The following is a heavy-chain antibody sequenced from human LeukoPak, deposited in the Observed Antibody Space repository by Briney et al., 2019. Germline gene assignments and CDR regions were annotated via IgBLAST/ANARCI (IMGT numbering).Heavy chain of an antibody. Sequence: SETLSLTCTVSSGSIGSSSNYWGWIRQAPGKGLEWIGNVYYSGSTFYNPSLKSRVTISVDTSRNQFSLKLRSVTAADTAIYYCARASFNVVFGNWFDPWGQGTLVTVSS. CDR2: VYYSGST. CDR3: ARASFNVVFGNWFDP. CDR1: SGSIGSSSNY. D-gene: IGHD2-8*01. V-gene: IGHV4-39*01. J-gene: IGHJ5*02.